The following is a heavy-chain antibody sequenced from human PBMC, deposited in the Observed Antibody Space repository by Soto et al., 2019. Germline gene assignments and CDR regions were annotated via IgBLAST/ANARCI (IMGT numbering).Heavy chain of an antibody. V-gene: IGHV1-8*01. Sequence: ASVKVSCKASGYTFTSYDINWVRQATGQGLEWMGWMNPNSGNTGYAQKFQGRVTMTRNTSISTAYMELSSLRSEDTAVYYCARGGPDSSHYDFRYYYGMDVWGQGTTVTVSS. J-gene: IGHJ6*02. D-gene: IGHD6-19*01. CDR2: MNPNSGNT. CDR1: GYTFTSYD. CDR3: ARGGPDSSHYDFRYYYGMDV.